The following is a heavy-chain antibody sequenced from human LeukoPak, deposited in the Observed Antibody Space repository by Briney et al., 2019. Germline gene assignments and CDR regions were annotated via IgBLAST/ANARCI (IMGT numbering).Heavy chain of an antibody. CDR3: TSELGIQPWSQYY. V-gene: IGHV3-74*01. Sequence: GGSLRLSCAASGFTFSSYWMHWVRQVPGKGLVWVSYINSDGSNTNYADSVRGRFTISRDNAKNTLYLQMNSLRAEETGVYYCTSELGIQPWSQYYWGREPWSPSPQ. J-gene: IGHJ4*02. D-gene: IGHD5-18*01. CDR2: INSDGSNT. CDR1: GFTFSSYW.